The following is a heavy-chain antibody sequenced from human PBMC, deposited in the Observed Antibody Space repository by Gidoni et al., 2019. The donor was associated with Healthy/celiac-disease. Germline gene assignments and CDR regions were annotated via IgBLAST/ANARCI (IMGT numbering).Heavy chain of an antibody. V-gene: IGHV1-24*01. J-gene: IGHJ4*02. CDR3: ATPRKMATMLAPVYYFDY. Sequence: QFQLVQSGAEVKKPGASVKVSCKVSGYTLTDLSMHWARQAPGKGLEWMGGFDPEDGETIYAQKFQGRVSMNEDTSTDTAYMELSSLRSEDTAVYYCATPRKMATMLAPVYYFDYWGQGTLVTVSS. D-gene: IGHD5-12*01. CDR1: GYTLTDLS. CDR2: FDPEDGET.